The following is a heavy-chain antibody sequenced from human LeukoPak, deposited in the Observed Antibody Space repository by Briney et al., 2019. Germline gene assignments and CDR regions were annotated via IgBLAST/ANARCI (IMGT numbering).Heavy chain of an antibody. CDR2: IYYSGST. V-gene: IGHV4-30-4*08. Sequence: SETLSLTCTVSGGSISSGDYYWSWIRQPPGKGLEWIGYIYYSGSTYYNPSLKSRVTISVDTSKNQLSLKLSSVTAADTAVYYCARDISTSHNWFDPWGQGTLVTVSS. CDR3: ARDISTSHNWFDP. CDR1: GGSISSGDYY. D-gene: IGHD2-2*01. J-gene: IGHJ5*02.